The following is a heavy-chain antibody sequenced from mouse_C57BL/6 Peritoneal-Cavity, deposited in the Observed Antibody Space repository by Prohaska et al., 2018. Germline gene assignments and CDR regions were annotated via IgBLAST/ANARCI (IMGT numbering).Heavy chain of an antibody. V-gene: IGHV5-4*01. D-gene: IGHD1-1*01. CDR2: ISDGGSYT. Sequence: EVQLVESGGGLVKPGGSLKLSCAASGFTFSSYAMSWVRQTPEKRLEWVATISDGGSYTYYPDNVKGRFTISRDNAKNNLYLQMSHLKSEDTAMYYCARDPYYYGSSDYAMDYWGQGTSVTVSS. J-gene: IGHJ4*01. CDR3: ARDPYYYGSSDYAMDY. CDR1: GFTFSSYA.